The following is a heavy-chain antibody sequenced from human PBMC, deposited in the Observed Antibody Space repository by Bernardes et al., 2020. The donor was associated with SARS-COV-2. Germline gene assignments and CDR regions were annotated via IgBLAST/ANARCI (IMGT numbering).Heavy chain of an antibody. CDR2: IYSGGST. CDR3: ARDFQTIIRGGIIGTNYHYGMDV. CDR1: GFTVSSNY. D-gene: IGHD1-7*01. V-gene: IGHV3-53*01. J-gene: IGHJ6*02. Sequence: GGSLRLSCAASGFTVSSNYMSWVRQAPGKGLEWVSVIYSGGSTYYADSVKGRFTISRDNSKNTLFLQMNNLRAEDTAVYYCARDFQTIIRGGIIGTNYHYGMDVWGQGTTVTVSS.